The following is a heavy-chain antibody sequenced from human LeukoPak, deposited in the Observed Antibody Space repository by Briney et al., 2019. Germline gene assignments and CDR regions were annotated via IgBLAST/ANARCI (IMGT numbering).Heavy chain of an antibody. V-gene: IGHV3-11*01. CDR2: ISDSGSSI. J-gene: IGHJ4*01. CDR3: ARGMSYPAANLDF. D-gene: IGHD2-2*01. CDR1: GFTFSAYY. Sequence: GGSLRLSCAASGFTFSAYYMSWIRQAPGRGLERIAYISDSGSSIDYADSVRGRFTTSRDNAKKSLYLQMNSLRAEDTAVYYCARGMSYPAANLDFWGHGTLVTVSS.